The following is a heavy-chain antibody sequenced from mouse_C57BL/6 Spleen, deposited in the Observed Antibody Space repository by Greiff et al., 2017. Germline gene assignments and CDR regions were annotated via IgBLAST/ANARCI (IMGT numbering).Heavy chain of an antibody. CDR2: INPGSGGT. J-gene: IGHJ1*03. Sequence: VQLQQSGAELVRPGTSVKVSCKASGYAFTNYLIEWVKQRPGQGLEWIGVINPGSGGTNYNEKFKGKATLTADKSSSTAYMQLSSLTSEDSAVYFCAREPPFYYGSSYGYFDVWGTGTTVTVSS. CDR3: AREPPFYYGSSYGYFDV. V-gene: IGHV1-54*01. D-gene: IGHD1-1*01. CDR1: GYAFTNYL.